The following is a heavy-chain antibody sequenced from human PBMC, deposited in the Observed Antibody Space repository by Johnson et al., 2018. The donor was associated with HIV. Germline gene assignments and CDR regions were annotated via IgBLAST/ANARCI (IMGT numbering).Heavy chain of an antibody. CDR3: TTEGDAFDI. CDR2: LKSRADGGTT. J-gene: IGHJ3*02. CDR1: GFTFSSYA. V-gene: IGHV3-15*01. Sequence: VHLVESGGGVVQPGRSLRLSCAASGFTFSSYAMHWVRQAPGKGLEWVGRLKSRADGGTTDYAVSVKDRFTILRDDSKNTLYLQMSSLRTEDAGVYYCTTEGDAFDIWGQGTMVTVSS.